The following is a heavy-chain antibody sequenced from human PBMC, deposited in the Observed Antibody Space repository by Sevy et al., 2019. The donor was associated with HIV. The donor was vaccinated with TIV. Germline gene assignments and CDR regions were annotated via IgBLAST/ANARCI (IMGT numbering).Heavy chain of an antibody. Sequence: GGSLRLSCAASGFTFSDFGMHWVRQAPGKGLEWVANINQDGSQKYYVDSVKGRFTISKDNAKNSLYLQMSSLRAEDTAVYYCAREFDGGPDYWGQGTLVTVSS. D-gene: IGHD3-9*01. CDR3: AREFDGGPDY. V-gene: IGHV3-7*01. CDR1: GFTFSDFG. J-gene: IGHJ4*02. CDR2: INQDGSQK.